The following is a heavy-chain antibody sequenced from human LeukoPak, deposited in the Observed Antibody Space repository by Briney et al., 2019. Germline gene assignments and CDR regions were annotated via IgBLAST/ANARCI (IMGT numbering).Heavy chain of an antibody. CDR3: ARESLAYCGGDCYSDFDY. Sequence: ASVKVSCKVSGYTLTELSMHWVRQAPGKGLEWMGGFDPEDGETIYAQKFQGRVTITADKSTSTAYMELSSLRSEDTAVYYCARESLAYCGGDCYSDFDYWGQGTLVTVSS. CDR1: GYTLTELS. CDR2: FDPEDGET. V-gene: IGHV1-24*01. D-gene: IGHD2-21*02. J-gene: IGHJ4*02.